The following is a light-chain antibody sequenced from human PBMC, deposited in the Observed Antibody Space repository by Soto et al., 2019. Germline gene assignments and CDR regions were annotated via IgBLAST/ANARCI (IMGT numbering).Light chain of an antibody. CDR2: EVS. J-gene: IGLJ2*01. Sequence: QSVLTQPASVSGSPGQSITISCTGTSSDVGVFDYVSWYQRHPAKAPRLMIYEVSNRPSGVSNRFSGSKSGNTASLTISGLQAEDEADYYCSSYTTGSTVVFGGGTKVTVL. CDR1: SSDVGVFDY. CDR3: SSYTTGSTVV. V-gene: IGLV2-14*01.